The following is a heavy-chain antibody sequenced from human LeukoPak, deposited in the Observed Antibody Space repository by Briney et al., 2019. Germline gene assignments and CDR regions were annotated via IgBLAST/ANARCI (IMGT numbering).Heavy chain of an antibody. Sequence: GSLRLSCAASGFTFSSYWMHWVRQAPGKGLVWVSRINSDGSNTSYADSVKGRFTISRDNAKNTLYLQMNSLRAEDTAVYYCAELGITMIGGVWGKGTTVTISS. V-gene: IGHV3-74*01. CDR1: GFTFSSYW. J-gene: IGHJ6*04. CDR3: AELGITMIGGV. D-gene: IGHD3-10*02. CDR2: INSDGSNT.